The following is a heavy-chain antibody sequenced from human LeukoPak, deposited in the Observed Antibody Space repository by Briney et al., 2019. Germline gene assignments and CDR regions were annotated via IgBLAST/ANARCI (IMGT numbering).Heavy chain of an antibody. CDR3: AKDWNPSPNWFGP. Sequence: PGGSPRLSCAASGFIFSTYAMNWVRQAPGKGLEWISGVSNSGVSTNYAASVKGRFTISRDNSKNMLYLQMNGLRAEDTAVYYCAKDWNPSPNWFGPWGQGTLVIVSP. V-gene: IGHV3-23*01. J-gene: IGHJ5*02. D-gene: IGHD1-1*01. CDR2: VSNSGVST. CDR1: GFIFSTYA.